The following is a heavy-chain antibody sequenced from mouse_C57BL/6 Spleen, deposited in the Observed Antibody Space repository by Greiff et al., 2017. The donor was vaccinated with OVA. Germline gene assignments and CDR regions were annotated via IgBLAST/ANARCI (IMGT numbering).Heavy chain of an antibody. D-gene: IGHD1-1*02. V-gene: IGHV1-54*01. Sequence: QVQLQQSGAELVRPGTSVKVSCKASGYAFTNYLIEWVKQRPGQGLEWIGVINPGSGGTNYNEKFKGKATLTADKSSSTAYMQLSSLTSEDSAVYFCARGGPDLPYDDWGQGTTLTVSS. CDR2: INPGSGGT. CDR3: ARGGPDLPYDD. CDR1: GYAFTNYL. J-gene: IGHJ2*01.